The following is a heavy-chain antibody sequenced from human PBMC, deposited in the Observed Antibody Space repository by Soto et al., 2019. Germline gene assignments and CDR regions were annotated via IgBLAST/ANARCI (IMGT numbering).Heavy chain of an antibody. CDR3: ARVGTPRPFDY. D-gene: IGHD6-25*01. CDR2: INHSGST. CDR1: GESFNGYY. V-gene: IGHV4-34*01. Sequence: QVQLQQWGAGLLKPSETLSLTCAVYGESFNGYYWNWKRQPPGKGLEWIREINHSGSTNYNPSLKSRVTISVDTSKNQFPLKLRYVTAADTAVYYCARVGTPRPFDYWGQGTLVTVSS. J-gene: IGHJ4*02.